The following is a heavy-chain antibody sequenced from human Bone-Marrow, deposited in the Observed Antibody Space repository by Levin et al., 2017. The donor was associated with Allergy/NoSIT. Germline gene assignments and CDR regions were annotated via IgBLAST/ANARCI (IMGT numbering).Heavy chain of an antibody. Sequence: ASVKVSCKASGYTFTRYGISWVRQAPGQGLEWMGWISAYNGNTNYAQKLQGRVTMTTDTSTTTAYMELRSLRSDDTAVYYCARDIYYDTSGRVDYYYGMDVWGQGTTVTVSS. J-gene: IGHJ6*02. CDR2: ISAYNGNT. V-gene: IGHV1-18*01. CDR1: GYTFTRYG. D-gene: IGHD3-22*01. CDR3: ARDIYYDTSGRVDYYYGMDV.